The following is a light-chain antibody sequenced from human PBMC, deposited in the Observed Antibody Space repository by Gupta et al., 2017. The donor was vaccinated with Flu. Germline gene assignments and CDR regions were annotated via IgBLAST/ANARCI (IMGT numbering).Light chain of an antibody. CDR2: NSY. V-gene: IGKV3-15*01. Sequence: ANLSVSLGERVTVSCRASQSISNNLAWYQQKPGQPPRLLIYNSYTRATDIPARFSGAGSGTDFTLTIDSRRSEDFAVYYCQHYSDRPPWTFGPGTKVDLK. CDR1: QSISNN. CDR3: QHYSDRPPWT. J-gene: IGKJ1*01.